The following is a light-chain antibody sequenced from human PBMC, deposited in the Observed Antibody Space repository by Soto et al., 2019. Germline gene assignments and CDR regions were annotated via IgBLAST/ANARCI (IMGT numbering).Light chain of an antibody. V-gene: IGKV3-20*01. J-gene: IGKJ1*01. CDR3: QQYISSPLT. CDR1: QSVSNNY. Sequence: ETVMTQSPATLSVSPGERATLSCRASQSVSNNYLAWYQQKPGQAPRLVIYGASNRATGIPDRFSASGSGTDFTLTISRLEPEDFAVYYCQQYISSPLTFGQGTKVDIK. CDR2: GAS.